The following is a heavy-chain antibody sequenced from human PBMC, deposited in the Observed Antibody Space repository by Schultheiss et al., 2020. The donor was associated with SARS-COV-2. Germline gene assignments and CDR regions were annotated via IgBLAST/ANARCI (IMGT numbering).Heavy chain of an antibody. Sequence: GGSLRLSCAASGFTFSNYSMNWVRQAPGKGLEWVSAISGSGGSTYYADSVKGRFTISRDNAKNSLYLQMNSLRAEDTAVYYCAREWPGLWFGLQDYWGQGTLVTVSS. D-gene: IGHD3-10*01. CDR3: AREWPGLWFGLQDY. V-gene: IGHV3-21*01. CDR1: GFTFSNYS. CDR2: ISGSGGST. J-gene: IGHJ4*02.